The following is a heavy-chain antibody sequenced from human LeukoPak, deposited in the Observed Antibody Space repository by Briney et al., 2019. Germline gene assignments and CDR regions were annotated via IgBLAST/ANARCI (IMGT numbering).Heavy chain of an antibody. Sequence: PGGSLRLSCTTSGFTFGGHTMHWVRQAPGKGLEWVGFIEASSHGGTTEYAASVKGRFTISRDDSKSIAHLQMNSLKTEDTAVYYCTRGPGDTDSWYYFDYWGQGTLVTISS. CDR3: TRGPGDTDSWYYFDY. CDR1: GFTFGGHT. V-gene: IGHV3-49*04. CDR2: IEASSHGGTT. J-gene: IGHJ4*02. D-gene: IGHD6-13*01.